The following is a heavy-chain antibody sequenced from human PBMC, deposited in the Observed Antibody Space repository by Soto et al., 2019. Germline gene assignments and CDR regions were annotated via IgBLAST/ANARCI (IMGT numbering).Heavy chain of an antibody. J-gene: IGHJ6*02. V-gene: IGHV3-33*01. CDR2: IWYDGSNK. D-gene: IGHD6-13*01. CDR3: ARDGYSSSWYPVLNYYGMDV. CDR1: GFTFSSYG. Sequence: GVSLRLSWAAAGFTFSSYGMHWVRQAQGKGLEWVAVIWYDGSNKYYADSVKGRFTISRDNSKNTLYLQMNSLRAEDTAVYYCARDGYSSSWYPVLNYYGMDVWGQGTTVTVSS.